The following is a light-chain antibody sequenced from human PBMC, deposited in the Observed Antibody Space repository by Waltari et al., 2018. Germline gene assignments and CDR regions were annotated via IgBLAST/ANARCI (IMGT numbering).Light chain of an antibody. CDR3: QQYYSSPLT. CDR1: QSVLHRSNNKNY. J-gene: IGKJ4*01. Sequence: DIVMPQSPDSLAVSLGERDTIHCKSSQSVLHRSNNKNYLLWYQPKPGQPPKLLIYWASTRESGVPDRFSGSGSGTDFTLTISSLQAEDVAVYYCQQYYSSPLTFGGGTKVEIK. CDR2: WAS. V-gene: IGKV4-1*01.